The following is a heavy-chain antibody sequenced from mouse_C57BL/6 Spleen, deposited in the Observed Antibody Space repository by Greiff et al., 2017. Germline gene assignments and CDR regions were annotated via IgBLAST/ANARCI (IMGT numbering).Heavy chain of an antibody. CDR2: ISDGGSYT. J-gene: IGHJ2*01. V-gene: IGHV5-4*01. D-gene: IGHD2-3*01. CDR3: ARGNDDGYYEDYFDY. CDR1: GFTFSSYA. Sequence: EVQLVESGGGLVKPGGSLKLSCAASGFTFSSYAMSWVRQTPEKRLEWVATISDGGSYTDYPDNVKGRFTISRDNAKNNLYLQMSHLKSEDTAMYYCARGNDDGYYEDYFDYWGQGTTLTVSS.